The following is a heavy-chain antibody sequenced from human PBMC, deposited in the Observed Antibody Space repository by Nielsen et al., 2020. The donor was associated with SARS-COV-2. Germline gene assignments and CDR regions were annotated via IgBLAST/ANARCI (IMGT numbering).Heavy chain of an antibody. CDR3: AKDISWGYYDSTTGGPYFDY. CDR2: ISWNSGSI. V-gene: IGHV3-9*01. D-gene: IGHD3-22*01. Sequence: SLKISCAASGFTFDDYAMHWVRHAPGKGLEWVSGISWNSGSIGYADSVKGRFTISRDNAKNSLYLQMNSLRAEDTALYYCAKDISWGYYDSTTGGPYFDYWGQGTLVTVSS. CDR1: GFTFDDYA. J-gene: IGHJ4*02.